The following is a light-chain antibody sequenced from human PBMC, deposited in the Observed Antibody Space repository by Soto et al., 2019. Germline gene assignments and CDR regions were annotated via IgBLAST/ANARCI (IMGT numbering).Light chain of an antibody. V-gene: IGLV2-14*03. Sequence: QSALTQPASVSGSPGQSITISCTGTSSDVGGYNYVSWYQQHPGKAPKLMIYDVSSRPSGVSNRFSGSKSGNTASLTISGLQAEDEADYYCSSYTSSSTYVFGTGTKLTGL. CDR2: DVS. CDR3: SSYTSSSTYV. CDR1: SSDVGGYNY. J-gene: IGLJ1*01.